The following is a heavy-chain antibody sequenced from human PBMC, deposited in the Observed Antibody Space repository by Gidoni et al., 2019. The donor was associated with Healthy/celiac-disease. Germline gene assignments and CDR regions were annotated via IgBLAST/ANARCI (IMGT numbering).Heavy chain of an antibody. CDR1: GFTFRSSA. CDR3: AKISSPIFGVVIPRGEFDY. CDR2: SSGSGGST. J-gene: IGHJ4*02. V-gene: IGHV3-23*01. Sequence: EVQLLVSGGGLVQPGGSLILPYAASGFTFRSSAMGWVRQAAGQGLAGGLASSGSGGSTYYADSVKGRFTISRDNAKNTLYLQMNSLRAEDTAVYYCAKISSPIFGVVIPRGEFDYWGQGTLVTVSS. D-gene: IGHD3-3*01.